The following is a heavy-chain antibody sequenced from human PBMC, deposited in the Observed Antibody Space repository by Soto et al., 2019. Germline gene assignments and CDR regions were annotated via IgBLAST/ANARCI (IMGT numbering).Heavy chain of an antibody. Sequence: QVQLVQSGAEVKKPGASVKVSCKAFGYTFTTYYIHWVRQAPGQGLEWMGIINPSGGSTTYAQSFQGRVTMSRDTSSSTVYMEMISLRSEDTAVYYCARSDFDWFSEARYYFDYWGQGTLITVSS. CDR1: GYTFTTYY. V-gene: IGHV1-46*01. CDR2: INPSGGST. D-gene: IGHD3-9*01. CDR3: ARSDFDWFSEARYYFDY. J-gene: IGHJ4*02.